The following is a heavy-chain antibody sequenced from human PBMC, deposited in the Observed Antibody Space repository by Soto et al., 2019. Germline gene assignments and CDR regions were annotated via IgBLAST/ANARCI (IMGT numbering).Heavy chain of an antibody. CDR3: ATTFYYYGSGSNYGMDV. CDR2: IWYDGSNK. Sequence: PGGSLRLPCAASGFTFISYGMHWVRQAPGKGLEWVVVIWYDGSNKYYADSVKGRFTISRDNSKNTLYLQMNSLRAEDTAVYYCATTFYYYGSGSNYGMDVWVQGTTVTVSS. V-gene: IGHV3-33*01. D-gene: IGHD3-10*01. CDR1: GFTFISYG. J-gene: IGHJ6*02.